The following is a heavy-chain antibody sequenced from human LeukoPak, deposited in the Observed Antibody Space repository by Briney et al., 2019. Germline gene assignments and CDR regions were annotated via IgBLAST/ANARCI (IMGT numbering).Heavy chain of an antibody. J-gene: IGHJ4*02. CDR2: INWNGGST. CDR1: GFTFDDYG. V-gene: IGHV3-20*04. CDR3: ARDRDDFWSGYPPWN. Sequence: GGSLRLSCAASGFTFDDYGMSWVRQAPGKGLEWVSGINWNGGSTGYADSVKGRFTISRDNAKNSLYLQMNSLRAEDTAVYYCARDRDDFWSGYPPWNWGQGTLVTVSS. D-gene: IGHD3-3*01.